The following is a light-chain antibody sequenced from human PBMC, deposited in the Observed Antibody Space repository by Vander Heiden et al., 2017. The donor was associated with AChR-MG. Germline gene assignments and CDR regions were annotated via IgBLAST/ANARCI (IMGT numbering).Light chain of an antibody. CDR3: QIYDSAPQS. CDR2: AAA. V-gene: IGKV1-27*01. J-gene: IGKJ3*01. Sequence: DIQMTQSPSSLSASVVDRGTITCRASQVVDNYLAWYQHKPGKVPKVLIYAAATLQSGVPSRFSGSGSGTDFTLTINSLQPEDAATYYCQIYDSAPQSFGPGTKVDI. CDR1: QVVDNY.